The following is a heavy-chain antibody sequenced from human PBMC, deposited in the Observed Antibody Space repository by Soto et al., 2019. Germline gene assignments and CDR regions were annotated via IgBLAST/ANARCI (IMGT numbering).Heavy chain of an antibody. CDR3: AKEYGSTWIDH. CDR2: MSYDGTKE. J-gene: IGHJ4*02. D-gene: IGHD6-13*01. CDR1: GFTLSTYG. V-gene: IGHV3-30*18. Sequence: LRLSCAASGFTLSTYGMHWVRQAPGKGLEWVAAMSYDGTKEYYADSVKGRFTISRDNSRNTLFLQLNSLRAEDTAVYYCAKEYGSTWIDHWGQGTLVTVSS.